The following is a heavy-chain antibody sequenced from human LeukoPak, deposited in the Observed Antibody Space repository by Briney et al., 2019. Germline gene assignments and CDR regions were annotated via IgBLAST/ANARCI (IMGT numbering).Heavy chain of an antibody. J-gene: IGHJ4*02. CDR1: CGSISIGSYY. Sequence: SQTLSLTCTVACGSISIGSYYWSWIRQPAGKGLEWIARIYTSGSTNYNPSLKSRVTISVDTSKNQFSLKLSSVTAADTAVYYCARGVGYWGQGTLVTVSS. V-gene: IGHV4-61*02. CDR3: ARGVGY. CDR2: IYTSGST.